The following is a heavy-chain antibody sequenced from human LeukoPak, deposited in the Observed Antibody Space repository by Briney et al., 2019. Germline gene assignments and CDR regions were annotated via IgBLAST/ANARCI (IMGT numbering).Heavy chain of an antibody. Sequence: SVKVSCKVSGYTLTELSMHWVRQAPGKGLEWMGRIIPILGIANYAQKFQGRVTITADKSTSTAYMELSSLRSEDTAVYYCATSPLGSGYFDYWGQGTLVTVSS. CDR3: ATSPLGSGYFDY. D-gene: IGHD3-10*01. CDR1: GYTLTELS. J-gene: IGHJ4*02. V-gene: IGHV1-69*02. CDR2: IIPILGIA.